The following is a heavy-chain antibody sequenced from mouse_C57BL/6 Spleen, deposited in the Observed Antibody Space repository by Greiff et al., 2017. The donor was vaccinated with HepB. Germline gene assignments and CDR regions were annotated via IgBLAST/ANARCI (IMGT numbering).Heavy chain of an antibody. D-gene: IGHD1-1*01. CDR1: GYTFTSYT. Sequence: QVQLQQSGAELARPGASVKMSCKASGYTFTSYTMHWVKQRPGQGLEWIGYINPSSGYTKYNQKFKDKATLTADKSSSTAYMQLSSLTSEDSAVYYCARASDLLLRQGYFDVWGTGTTVTVAS. CDR3: ARASDLLLRQGYFDV. CDR2: INPSSGYT. V-gene: IGHV1-4*01. J-gene: IGHJ1*03.